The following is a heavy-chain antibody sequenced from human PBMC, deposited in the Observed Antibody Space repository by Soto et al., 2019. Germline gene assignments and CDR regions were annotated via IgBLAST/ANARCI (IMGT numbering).Heavy chain of an antibody. CDR2: ISAYNGNT. J-gene: IGHJ4*02. CDR3: ARARAIWEHDYGVYGGDY. V-gene: IGHV1-18*01. D-gene: IGHD4-17*01. Sequence: QVQLVQSGAEVKKPGASVKVSCKASGYTFTSYGISWVRQAPGQGLEWMGWISAYNGNTNYAQKLQGRATMTTDTSTSTAYMELRSLRSDHTAVYYCARARAIWEHDYGVYGGDYWGQGTLVTVSS. CDR1: GYTFTSYG.